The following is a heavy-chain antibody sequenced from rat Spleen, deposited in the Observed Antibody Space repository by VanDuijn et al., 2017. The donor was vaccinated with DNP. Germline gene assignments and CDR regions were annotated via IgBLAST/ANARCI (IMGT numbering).Heavy chain of an antibody. CDR3: ARGLNYGGYIYSWYFDF. J-gene: IGHJ1*01. D-gene: IGHD1-11*01. Sequence: EMQLQESGPGLVRPSQSLSLTCSVTGYSITSGYGWTWFRKFPGNKLEWMGSINSAGTTNYNPPLKSQISITRDTSKNQVFLQLTSVTTEDSATYYCARGLNYGGYIYSWYFDFWGPGTMVTVSS. CDR1: GYSITSGYG. V-gene: IGHV3-3*01. CDR2: INSAGTT.